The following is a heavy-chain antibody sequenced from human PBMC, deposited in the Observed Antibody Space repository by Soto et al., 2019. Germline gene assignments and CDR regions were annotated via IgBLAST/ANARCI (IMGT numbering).Heavy chain of an antibody. V-gene: IGHV4-38-2*02. CDR3: ARDGRGYSYFYEAY. Sequence: PQTLSLTCAVSGYSISSGYYWGWIRQPPGKGLEWIRSIYHSASTYYNPSLKSRVTISVDTSKNQFSLKLSSVTAADTAVYYCARDGRGYSYFYEAYCGQGPLVT. D-gene: IGHD5-18*01. CDR2: IYHSAST. J-gene: IGHJ4*01. CDR1: GYSISSGYY.